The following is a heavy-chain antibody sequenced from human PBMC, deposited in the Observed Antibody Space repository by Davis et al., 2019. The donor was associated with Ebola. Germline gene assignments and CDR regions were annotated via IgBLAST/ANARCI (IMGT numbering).Heavy chain of an antibody. CDR3: ARDDPHDYYYYGMDV. Sequence: ASVKVSCKASGYTFNSYFIHWVRQAPGQGLEWMGIINPSGGSTTYAQKFQGRVTMTRNTSISTAYMEVSSLRSEDTAVYYCARDDPHDYYYYGMDVWGQGTTVTVSS. CDR1: GYTFNSYF. CDR2: INPSGGST. J-gene: IGHJ6*02. V-gene: IGHV1-46*02.